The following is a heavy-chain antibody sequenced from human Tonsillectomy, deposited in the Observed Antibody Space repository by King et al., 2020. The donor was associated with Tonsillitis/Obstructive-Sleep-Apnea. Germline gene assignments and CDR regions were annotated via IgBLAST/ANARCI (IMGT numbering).Heavy chain of an antibody. CDR2: ISGSGGST. D-gene: IGHD3-22*01. V-gene: IGHV3-23*04. J-gene: IGHJ3*01. CDR1: GFTFSSYA. Sequence: VQLVESGGGLVQPGGSLRLSCAASGFTFSSYAMSWVRQAPGKGLEWVSAISGSGGSTYYADSVKGRFTISRDNSKNTLYLQMNSMREEDTAVYYWAKGLTMIVVVIPPDVAFDLWXQGTMVTVSS. CDR3: AKGLTMIVVVIPPDVAFDL.